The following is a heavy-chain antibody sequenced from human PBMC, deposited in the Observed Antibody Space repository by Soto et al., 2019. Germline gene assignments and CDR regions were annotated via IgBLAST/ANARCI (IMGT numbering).Heavy chain of an antibody. V-gene: IGHV4-30-4*01. CDR3: VRDVTNRSPTGHFTAAGHFDS. D-gene: IGHD6-13*01. CDR1: GGSVSSDDYY. CDR2: SFYSGNT. J-gene: IGHJ4*02. Sequence: QVQLQESGPRLVKPSQTLSLTCTVSGGSVSSDDYYWNWIRQPPGEGLEWIGYSFYSGNTYYNPALKSRVTISVDTSKNQFSLTLTSVTDADTAVYYCVRDVTNRSPTGHFTAAGHFDSWGQGVLVTVSS.